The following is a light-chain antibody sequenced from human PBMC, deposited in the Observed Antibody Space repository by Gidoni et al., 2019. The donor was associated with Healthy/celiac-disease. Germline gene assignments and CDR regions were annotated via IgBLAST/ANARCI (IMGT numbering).Light chain of an antibody. CDR2: GAS. Sequence: EIVLTQSPGTLSLSPGERATLPCRASQSVSSSYLAWYQQKPGQAPRLLIYGASSRATGIPDRFSGSGSGTDFTLTISRLEPEDFAVYYCQQYGSYRTFGPGTKVDIK. J-gene: IGKJ3*01. CDR1: QSVSSSY. V-gene: IGKV3-20*01. CDR3: QQYGSYRT.